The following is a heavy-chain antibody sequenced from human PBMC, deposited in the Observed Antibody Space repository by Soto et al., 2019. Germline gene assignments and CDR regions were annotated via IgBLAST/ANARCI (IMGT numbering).Heavy chain of an antibody. J-gene: IGHJ3*02. Sequence: SGPTLVNPTQTLTLTCSFSGFSLSTSGVGVAWIRQPPGKALEWLALIYWDDDKHYSPSLKSRLTITKDTSKNQVLLTVTNMDPVDTATYYCAHRRVSVIENAFDMWGQGTVVTVSS. CDR2: IYWDDDK. CDR1: GFSLSTSGVG. CDR3: AHRRVSVIENAFDM. D-gene: IGHD2-21*01. V-gene: IGHV2-5*02.